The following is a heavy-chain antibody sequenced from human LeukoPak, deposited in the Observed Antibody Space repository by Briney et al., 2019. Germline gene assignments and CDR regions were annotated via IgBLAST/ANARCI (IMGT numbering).Heavy chain of an antibody. V-gene: IGHV3-21*01. J-gene: IGHJ4*02. CDR1: GFTFSSYG. CDR3: ASSSGRYID. CDR2: ITPSSTYI. D-gene: IGHD6-19*01. Sequence: GGSLRLSCAASGFTFSSYGMHWVRQAPGKGLEWVSSITPSSTYIYYADSVKGRFTISRDNAKYSLYLQMNSLRVEDTAVYYCASSSGRYIDWGQGTLVTVSS.